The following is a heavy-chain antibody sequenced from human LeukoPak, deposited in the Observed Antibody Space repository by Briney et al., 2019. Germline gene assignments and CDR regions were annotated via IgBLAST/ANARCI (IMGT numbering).Heavy chain of an antibody. CDR2: MYHSGST. D-gene: IGHD2-2*01. Sequence: PSETLSLTCAVSGYSISSGYYWGWIRQPPGKGLEWIASMYHSGSTYYNPSLKSRVTISVDTSKNQFSLKLSSVTAADTAVYYCAENCSSTICYWNDAFDIWGQGTMVTVSS. CDR1: GYSISSGYY. J-gene: IGHJ3*02. CDR3: AENCSSTICYWNDAFDI. V-gene: IGHV4-38-2*01.